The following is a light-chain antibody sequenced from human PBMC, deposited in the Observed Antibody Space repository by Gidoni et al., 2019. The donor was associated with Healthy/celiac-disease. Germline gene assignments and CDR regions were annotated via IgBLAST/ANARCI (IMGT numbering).Light chain of an antibody. CDR2: AAS. CDR3: LQDYNYPYT. V-gene: IGKV1-6*01. Sequence: AIQITQSPASLSASVGDRVTITCRASQGIRNDLGWYQQKPGKAPKLLIYAASSLQSGVPSRFSGSGSGTDFTLTISSLQPEDFATYYCLQDYNYPYTFGQGTKLEIK. CDR1: QGIRND. J-gene: IGKJ2*01.